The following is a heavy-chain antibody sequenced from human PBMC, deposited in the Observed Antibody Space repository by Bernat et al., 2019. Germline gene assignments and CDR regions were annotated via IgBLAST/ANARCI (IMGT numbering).Heavy chain of an antibody. CDR1: GFTFSSYA. V-gene: IGHV3-30-3*01. Sequence: QVQLVESGGGVVQPGRSLRLSCAASGFTFSSYAMHWVRQAPGKGLEWVAVISYDGSNKYYAYSVKGRFTISRDNSKNTLYLQMNSLRAEDTAVYYCASNGDCSSTSCFWAFDIWGQGTMVTVSS. CDR3: ASNGDCSSTSCFWAFDI. CDR2: ISYDGSNK. D-gene: IGHD2-2*01. J-gene: IGHJ3*02.